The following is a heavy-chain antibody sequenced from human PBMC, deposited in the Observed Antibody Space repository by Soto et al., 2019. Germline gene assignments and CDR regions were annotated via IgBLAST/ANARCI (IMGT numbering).Heavy chain of an antibody. V-gene: IGHV4-61*01. Sequence: LTCTVSGDSVTSVSDYWSWIRQPPGKGLEWIGYIYYSGSADYNPSLGSRVTISIDTSKNQFSLKLTSVTAADTAVYYCARGVGFGYYYYHMDLWGQGTTVTVSS. D-gene: IGHD3-10*01. J-gene: IGHJ6*02. CDR3: ARGVGFGYYYYHMDL. CDR1: GDSVTSVSDY. CDR2: IYYSGSA.